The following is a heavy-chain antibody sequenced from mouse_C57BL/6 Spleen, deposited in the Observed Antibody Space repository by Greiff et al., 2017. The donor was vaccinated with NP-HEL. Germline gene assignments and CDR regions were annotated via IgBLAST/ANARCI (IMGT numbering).Heavy chain of an antibody. J-gene: IGHJ4*01. CDR1: GYTFTSYW. Sequence: QVQLQQPGAELVMPGASVKLSCKASGYTFTSYWMHWVKQRPEQGLEWIGEIDPSDSYTNYNQKFKGKSTLTVDKSSSTAYMQLSSLTSEDSAVYYCATNPDYAMDYWGQGTSATVSS. V-gene: IGHV1-69*01. CDR3: ATNPDYAMDY. CDR2: IDPSDSYT. D-gene: IGHD6-1*01.